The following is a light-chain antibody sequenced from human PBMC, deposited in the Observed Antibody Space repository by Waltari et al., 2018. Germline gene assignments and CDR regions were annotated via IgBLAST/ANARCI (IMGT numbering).Light chain of an antibody. V-gene: IGLV1-40*01. CDR3: QSYDDSLSGAWV. CDR1: SSNLGSGYD. J-gene: IGLJ3*02. CDR2: GNN. Sequence: QSVLTQPPSLSGAPGQRVTISCTGSSSNLGSGYDVHWDQQLPGTAPKLLINGNNNRPSGVPDRFAGSRSVTSASLAITGIQAEDEADYYCQSYDDSLSGAWVFGGGTKLTVL.